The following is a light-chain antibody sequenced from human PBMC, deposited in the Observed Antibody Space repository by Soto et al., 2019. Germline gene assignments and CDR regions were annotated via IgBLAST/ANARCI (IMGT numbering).Light chain of an antibody. Sequence: EIVMTQSPATLSVSPGERATLSCRANQSVSSNLAWYQQKPGQAPRLLIYGASTRATCIPAMFSGSGSGTEFTLTISSLQSEDFAVYYCQQYNNWPRTFGQGSKVEIK. J-gene: IGKJ1*01. CDR3: QQYNNWPRT. CDR2: GAS. V-gene: IGKV3-15*01. CDR1: QSVSSN.